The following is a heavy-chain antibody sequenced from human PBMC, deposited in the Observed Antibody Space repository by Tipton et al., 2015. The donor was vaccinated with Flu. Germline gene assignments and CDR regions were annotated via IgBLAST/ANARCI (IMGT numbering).Heavy chain of an antibody. CDR2: IYHSGST. J-gene: IGHJ4*02. V-gene: IGHV4-38-2*01. CDR3: AGQRLILDDSSGYYDY. CDR1: GYSISSGYY. D-gene: IGHD3-22*01. Sequence: TLSLTCAVSGYSISSGYYWGWIRQPPGKGLEWIESIYHSGSTYYNPSLKSRVTISVDTSRNQFSLKLSSVTAADTAVYYCAGQRLILDDSSGYYDYWGQGTLVTVSS.